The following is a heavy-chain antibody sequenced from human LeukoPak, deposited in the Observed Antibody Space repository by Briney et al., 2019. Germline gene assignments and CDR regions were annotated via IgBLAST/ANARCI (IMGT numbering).Heavy chain of an antibody. CDR1: GFTVSSNY. J-gene: IGHJ6*03. CDR2: IHSDGTT. Sequence: PGGSLRLSCAASGFTVSSNYMSWVRQAPGKGLEWVSVIHSDGTTYYADSVKGRFTISRDNSKNMLYFQMNRLRAEDTAVYYCARHYNYYYMDVWGKGITVTFSS. V-gene: IGHV3-66*04. CDR3: ARHYNYYYMDV.